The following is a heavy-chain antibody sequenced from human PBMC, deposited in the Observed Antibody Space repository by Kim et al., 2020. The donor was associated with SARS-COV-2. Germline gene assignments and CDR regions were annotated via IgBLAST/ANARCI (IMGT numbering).Heavy chain of an antibody. V-gene: IGHV4-31*03. CDR1: GGSISSGGYY. CDR2: IYYSGST. CDR3: ARTPTYYDILTGYYKGGSDY. D-gene: IGHD3-9*01. J-gene: IGHJ4*02. Sequence: SETLSLTCTVSGGSISSGGYYWSWIRQHPGKGLEWIGYIYYSGSTYYNPSLKSRVTISVDTSKNQFSLKLSSVTAADTAVYYCARTPTYYDILTGYYKGGSDYWGQGTLVTVSS.